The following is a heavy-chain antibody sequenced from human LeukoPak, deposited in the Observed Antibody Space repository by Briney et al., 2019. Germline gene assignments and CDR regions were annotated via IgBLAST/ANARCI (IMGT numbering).Heavy chain of an antibody. Sequence: GASVKVSCKASGYTFTSYGISWVRQAPGQGHEWMGWISAYNGNTNYAQKLQGRVTMTTDTSTSTAYMELRSLRSDDTAVYYCARDYALRRITIFGVARHWFDPWGQGTLVTVSS. CDR3: ARDYALRRITIFGVARHWFDP. CDR1: GYTFTSYG. CDR2: ISAYNGNT. D-gene: IGHD3-3*01. V-gene: IGHV1-18*01. J-gene: IGHJ5*02.